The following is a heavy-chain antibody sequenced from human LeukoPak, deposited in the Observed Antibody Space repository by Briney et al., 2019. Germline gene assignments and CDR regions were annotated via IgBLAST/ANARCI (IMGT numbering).Heavy chain of an antibody. CDR2: IRSKANSYAK. D-gene: IGHD1-1*01. CDR3: TTVALGLYDAFDI. CDR1: GFTFSGSA. V-gene: IGHV3-73*01. J-gene: IGHJ3*02. Sequence: GGSLRLSCAASGFTFSGSAMHWVRQASGKGLEWVGRIRSKANSYAKAYAASVKGRFTISRDDSKNTAYLQMNSLKTEDTAVYYCTTVALGLYDAFDICGQGTMVTVSS.